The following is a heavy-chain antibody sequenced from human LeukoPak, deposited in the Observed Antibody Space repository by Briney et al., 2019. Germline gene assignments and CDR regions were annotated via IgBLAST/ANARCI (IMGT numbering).Heavy chain of an antibody. CDR2: INPNSGGT. CDR3: ARATYYYGSGSYYLLRYYYMDA. J-gene: IGHJ6*03. Sequence: ASVKVSCKASGYTFTGYYLHWVRQAPGQGLEWMGWINPNSGGTNYAQIFQDRVTMTRDTSISTAYMELSRLRSDDMAVYYCARATYYYGSGSYYLLRYYYMDAWGKGTTVTVSS. V-gene: IGHV1-2*02. CDR1: GYTFTGYY. D-gene: IGHD3-10*01.